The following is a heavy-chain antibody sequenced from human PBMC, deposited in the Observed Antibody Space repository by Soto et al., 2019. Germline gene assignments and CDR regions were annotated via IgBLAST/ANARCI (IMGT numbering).Heavy chain of an antibody. CDR2: IYSGGST. Sequence: GSLRLSCAASGFTVSSNYMSWVRQAPGKGLEWVSVIYSGGSTYYADSVKGRFTISRDNSKNTLYLQMNSLRAEDTAVFYCAREGYCTNGVCYNDYWGQGTLVTVSS. CDR3: AREGYCTNGVCYNDY. V-gene: IGHV3-53*01. J-gene: IGHJ4*02. CDR1: GFTVSSNY. D-gene: IGHD2-8*01.